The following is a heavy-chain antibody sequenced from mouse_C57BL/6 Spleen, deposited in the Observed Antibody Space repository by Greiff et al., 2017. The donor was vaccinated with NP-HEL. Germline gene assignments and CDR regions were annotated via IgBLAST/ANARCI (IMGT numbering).Heavy chain of an antibody. CDR2: IYPGSGNT. CDR1: GYTFTDYY. Sequence: VQLQQSGAELVRPGASVKLSCKASGYTFTDYYINWVKQRPGQGLEWIARIYPGSGNTYYNEKFKGKATLTAEKSSSTAYMQLSSLTSEDSAVYFCARSQGYEGYFDYWGQGTTLTVSS. V-gene: IGHV1-76*01. CDR3: ARSQGYEGYFDY. J-gene: IGHJ2*01. D-gene: IGHD2-2*01.